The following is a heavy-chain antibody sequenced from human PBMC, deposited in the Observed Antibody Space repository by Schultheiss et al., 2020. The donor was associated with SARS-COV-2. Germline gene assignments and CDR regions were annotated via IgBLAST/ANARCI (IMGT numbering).Heavy chain of an antibody. CDR2: ISADNGNT. J-gene: IGHJ4*02. D-gene: IGHD3-22*01. CDR1: GYTFTSYG. V-gene: IGHV1-18*04. CDR3: ARGQQFDSSGYFLN. Sequence: ASVKVSCKASGYTFTSYGISWVRQAPGQGLEWMGWISADNGNTNYAQKFQGRVTMTTDTSTRTAYMDLRSLRSDDTAVYYCARGQQFDSSGYFLNWGQGTLVTVSS.